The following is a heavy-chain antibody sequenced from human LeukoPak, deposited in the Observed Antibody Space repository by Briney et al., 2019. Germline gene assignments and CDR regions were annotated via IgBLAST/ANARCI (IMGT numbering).Heavy chain of an antibody. CDR3: TTATYGDYSGY. J-gene: IGHJ4*02. CDR2: IKSKTDGGTT. D-gene: IGHD4-17*01. Sequence: GGSLRLSCAASGFTFSNAWMSWVRQAPGKGLEWVGRIKSKTDGGTTDYAAPVKGRFTISRGDSKNTLYLQMNSLKTEDTAVYYCTTATYGDYSGYWGQGTLVTVSS. CDR1: GFTFSNAW. V-gene: IGHV3-15*01.